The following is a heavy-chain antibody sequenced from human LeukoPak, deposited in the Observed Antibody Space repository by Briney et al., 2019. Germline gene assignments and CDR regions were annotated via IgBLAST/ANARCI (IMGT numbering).Heavy chain of an antibody. CDR1: GFTFSTYW. D-gene: IGHD4-17*01. V-gene: IGHV3-74*01. J-gene: IGHJ4*02. Sequence: GGSLRLSCAASGFTFSTYWMHWVRQAPGRGLVWVARIKGDGSSTIYADSVKGRFTISRDNSKNTLYLQTSSLRAEDTAVYFCARASTTVPNLLDHWGRGTLVTVSS. CDR3: ARASTTVPNLLDH. CDR2: IKGDGSST.